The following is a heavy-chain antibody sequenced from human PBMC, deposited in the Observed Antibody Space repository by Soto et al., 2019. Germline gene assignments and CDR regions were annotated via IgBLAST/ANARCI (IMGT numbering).Heavy chain of an antibody. CDR3: ARGINSAIDS. J-gene: IGHJ3*02. Sequence: QVQLQQSGPGLVKPSQTLSLTCVISGDSVSSNNVAWNWIRQSPSRGLEWLGRTYYRSKWYNNYAVSVKSRTTINADTSKNQFSLQLASVTPADTAVYYCARGINSAIDSWGQGTMVTVS. CDR1: GDSVSSNNVA. V-gene: IGHV6-1*01. D-gene: IGHD1-1*01. CDR2: TYYRSKWYN.